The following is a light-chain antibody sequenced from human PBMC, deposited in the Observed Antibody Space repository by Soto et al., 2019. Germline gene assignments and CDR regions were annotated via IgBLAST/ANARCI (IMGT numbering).Light chain of an antibody. V-gene: IGLV2-14*01. J-gene: IGLJ1*01. CDR2: EVN. CDR1: SSDVGGYNY. CDR3: TSFTSSSTYV. Sequence: QSALPQPASVSGSPGQSITISCTGTSSDVGGYNYVSWYQQHPDKAPKLMIYEVNNRPSGVSTRFSGSKSGNTASLTISGLQAEDEADYYCTSFTSSSTYVFGTGTKLTVL.